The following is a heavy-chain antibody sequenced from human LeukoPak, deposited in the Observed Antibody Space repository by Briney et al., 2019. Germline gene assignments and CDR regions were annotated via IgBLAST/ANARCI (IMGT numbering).Heavy chain of an antibody. D-gene: IGHD6-13*01. Sequence: PGGSLRLSCAASGFTFNIYWMSWVRQAPGKGLEWVAFIRYDGSNKYYADSVKGRFTISRDNSKNTLYLQMNSLRAEDTAVYYCAKDRRIAAADHTYDYWGQGTLVTVSS. V-gene: IGHV3-30*02. CDR2: IRYDGSNK. J-gene: IGHJ4*02. CDR3: AKDRRIAAADHTYDY. CDR1: GFTFNIYW.